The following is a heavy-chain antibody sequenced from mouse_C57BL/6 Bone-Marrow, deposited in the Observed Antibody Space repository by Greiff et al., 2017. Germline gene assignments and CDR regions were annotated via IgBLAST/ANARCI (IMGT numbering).Heavy chain of an antibody. CDR1: GFSLTSYA. J-gene: IGHJ4*01. CDR2: IWTGGGT. D-gene: IGHD1-1*01. V-gene: IGHV2-9-1*01. CDR3: ALITTVPYYYAMDY. Sequence: VHLVESGPGLVAPSQSLSITCTVSGFSLTSYAISWVRQPPGKGLEWLGVIWTGGGTNYNSALKSRLSISKDNSKSQVFLKMNSLQTDDTARYYCALITTVPYYYAMDYWGQGTSVTVSS.